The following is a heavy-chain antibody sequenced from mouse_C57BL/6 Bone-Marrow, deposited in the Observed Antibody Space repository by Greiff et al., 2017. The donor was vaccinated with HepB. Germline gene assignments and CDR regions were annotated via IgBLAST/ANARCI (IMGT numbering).Heavy chain of an antibody. CDR1: GYTFTDYY. V-gene: IGHV1-76*01. Sequence: QVQLQQSGAELVRPGASVKLSCKASGYTFTDYYINWVKQRPGQGLEWIARIYPGSGNTYYNEKFKGKATLTAEKSSSTPYMQLSSLTSEDSAVYFCARSGMDYWGQGTSVTVSS. CDR3: ARSGMDY. CDR2: IYPGSGNT. J-gene: IGHJ4*01.